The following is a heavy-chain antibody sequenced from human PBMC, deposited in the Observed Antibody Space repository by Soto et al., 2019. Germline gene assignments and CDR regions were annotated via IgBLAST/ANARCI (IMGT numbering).Heavy chain of an antibody. J-gene: IGHJ3*02. CDR3: ATHELAVAKKAAFDI. CDR2: IYPGDSDT. Sequence: GESLKFSCKGSGYSFTSYWIGWVRQMPGKGLEWMGIIYPGDSDTRYSPSFQGQVTISADKSISTAYLQWSSLKASDTAMYYCATHELAVAKKAAFDIWGQGTMVTVSS. V-gene: IGHV5-51*01. CDR1: GYSFTSYW. D-gene: IGHD6-19*01.